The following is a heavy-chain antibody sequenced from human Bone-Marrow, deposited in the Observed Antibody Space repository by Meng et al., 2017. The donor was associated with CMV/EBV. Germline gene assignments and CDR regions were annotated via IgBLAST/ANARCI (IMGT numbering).Heavy chain of an antibody. Sequence: GGSLRLSCTASGFTFNSHVMYWVRQAPGKGPECVAVISYNGNKKYYIDSVKGRFTISRDNSKSTLYLQMNSLRSDDTSAYYCARDLVAAPGGFDYFYGMDVWGQGTTVTVSS. D-gene: IGHD6-13*01. V-gene: IGHV3-30-3*01. J-gene: IGHJ6*02. CDR1: GFTFNSHV. CDR3: ARDLVAAPGGFDYFYGMDV. CDR2: ISYNGNKK.